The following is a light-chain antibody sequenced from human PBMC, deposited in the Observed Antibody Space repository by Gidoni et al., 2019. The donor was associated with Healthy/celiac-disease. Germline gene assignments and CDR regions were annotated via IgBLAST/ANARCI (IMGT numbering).Light chain of an antibody. CDR3: QSYDSSLSGYVV. J-gene: IGLJ2*01. CDR2: GNS. Sequence: QSVLTQPPSVSAAPGQRVPISCTGGSSNIGAGYDVHWYQQLPGTAPKLLIYGNSNRPSGVPDRFSGSKSGTSASLAITGLQAEDEADYYCQSYDSSLSGYVVFGGGTKLTVL. V-gene: IGLV1-40*01. CDR1: SSNIGAGYD.